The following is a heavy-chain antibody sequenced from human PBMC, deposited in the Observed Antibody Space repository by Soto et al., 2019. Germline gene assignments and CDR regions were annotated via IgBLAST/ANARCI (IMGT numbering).Heavy chain of an antibody. CDR3: TTDAVGATVFWYEAWFDP. D-gene: IGHD4-17*01. CDR1: GFTFSNAW. V-gene: IGHV3-15*01. CDR2: IKSKTDGGTT. Sequence: EVQLVESGGGLVKPGGSLRLSCAASGFTFSNAWMSWVRQAPGKVLEWVGRIKSKTDGGTTDYAAPVKGRFTISRDDSKNTLYLQMNSLKTEDTAVYYCTTDAVGATVFWYEAWFDPWGQGTLVTVSS. J-gene: IGHJ5*02.